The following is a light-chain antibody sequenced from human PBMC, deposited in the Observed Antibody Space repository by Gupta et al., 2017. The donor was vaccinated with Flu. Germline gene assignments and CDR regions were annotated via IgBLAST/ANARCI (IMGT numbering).Light chain of an antibody. Sequence: DRVTITCRASQSISNYLNWYQPKPGKAPELLIYSASSLQSGVPSRFSGSGSGTDFTLTISSLQPEDFATYYCQQSYSSLPITFGQGTRLEIK. J-gene: IGKJ5*01. CDR3: QQSYSSLPIT. CDR1: QSISNY. V-gene: IGKV1-39*01. CDR2: SAS.